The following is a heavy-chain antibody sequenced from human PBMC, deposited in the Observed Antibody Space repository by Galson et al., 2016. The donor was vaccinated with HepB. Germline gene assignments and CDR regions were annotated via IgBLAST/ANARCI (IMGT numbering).Heavy chain of an antibody. CDR2: IYYTGST. J-gene: IGHJ4*02. CDR1: GGSISRGDYY. CDR3: ARGGGLLDY. Sequence: LSLTCTVSGGSISRGDYYWSWIRQPPGKGLEWIGYIYYTGSTYYNPSLKSPVTISVDTSKNQFSLNLSSVTVADTAVYYCARGGGLLDYWGQGVLVTVSS. V-gene: IGHV4-30-4*01.